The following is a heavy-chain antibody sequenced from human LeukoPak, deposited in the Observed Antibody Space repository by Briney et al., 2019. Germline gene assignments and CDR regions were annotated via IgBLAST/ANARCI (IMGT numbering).Heavy chain of an antibody. D-gene: IGHD6-6*01. CDR3: ARARASIAARPGTFDY. CDR2: IIPILGIA. V-gene: IGHV1-69*04. Sequence: GASVKVSCKASGGTFSSYAISWVRQAPGQGLEWMGRIIPILGIANYAQKFQGRVTITADKSTSTAYMELRSLRSDDTAVYYCARARASIAARPGTFDYWGQGTLVTVSS. J-gene: IGHJ4*02. CDR1: GGTFSSYA.